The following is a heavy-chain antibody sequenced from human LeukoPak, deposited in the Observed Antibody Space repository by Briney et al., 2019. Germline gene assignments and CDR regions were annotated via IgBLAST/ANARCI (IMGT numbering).Heavy chain of an antibody. CDR1: GFTFSSYW. D-gene: IGHD3-3*01. J-gene: IGHJ3*02. CDR3: ASSYYDFWSGYHDAFDI. CDR2: IKQDGSEK. Sequence: GGSLRLSCAAPGFTFSSYWMSWVRQAPGKGLEWVANIKQDGSEKYYVDSVKGRFTISRDNAKNSLYLQMNSLRAEDTAVYYCASSYYDFWSGYHDAFDIWGQGTMVTVSS. V-gene: IGHV3-7*01.